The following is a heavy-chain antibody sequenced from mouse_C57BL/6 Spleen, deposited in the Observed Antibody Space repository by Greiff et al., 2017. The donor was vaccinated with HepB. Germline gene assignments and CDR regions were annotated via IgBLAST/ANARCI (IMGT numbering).Heavy chain of an antibody. CDR2: ISSGGSYT. CDR1: GFTFSSYG. D-gene: IGHD3-2*02. V-gene: IGHV5-6*01. Sequence: EVQLVESGGDLVKPGGSLKLSCAASGFTFSSYGMSWVRQTPDKRLEWVATISSGGSYTYYPDSVKGRFTISRDNAKNTLYLQMSSLKSEDTAMYYCARQRETAQAYYAMDYWGQGTSVTVSS. J-gene: IGHJ4*01. CDR3: ARQRETAQAYYAMDY.